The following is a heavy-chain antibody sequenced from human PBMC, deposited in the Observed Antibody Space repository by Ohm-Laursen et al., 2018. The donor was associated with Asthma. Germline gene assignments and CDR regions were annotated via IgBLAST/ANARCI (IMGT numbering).Heavy chain of an antibody. Sequence: GSLRLSCTASGFTFSTYAMNWIRQAPGKGLEWVSAISGSASSRYYADSVKGRFTISRDNSKNTLYLQMNSLRAEDSAVYYCAKAEGGYTSSWAAWGQGTLVTVSS. D-gene: IGHD6-13*01. CDR1: GFTFSTYA. CDR3: AKAEGGYTSSWAA. V-gene: IGHV3-23*01. CDR2: ISGSASSR. J-gene: IGHJ5*02.